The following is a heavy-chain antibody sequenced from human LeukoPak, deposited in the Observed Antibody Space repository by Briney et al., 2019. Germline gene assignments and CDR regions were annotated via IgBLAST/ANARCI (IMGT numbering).Heavy chain of an antibody. CDR1: GGSISSYY. Sequence: SETLSLTCTVSGGSISSYYWSWIRQPPGEGLEWIGYVYYSGSTNYNPSLKSRVTMSVDTSKNQFSLKLSSVTAADTAVYYCARLITGTTTAFDIWGQGTMVTVSS. V-gene: IGHV4-59*12. D-gene: IGHD1-7*01. CDR3: ARLITGTTTAFDI. CDR2: VYYSGST. J-gene: IGHJ3*02.